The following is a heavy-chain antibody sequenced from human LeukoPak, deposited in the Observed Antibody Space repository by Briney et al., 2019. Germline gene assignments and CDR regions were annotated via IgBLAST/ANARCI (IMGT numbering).Heavy chain of an antibody. CDR1: GYSFTSYW. D-gene: IGHD2-15*01. CDR3: ARRLGYCSGGSCSNWFDP. CDR2: IYPGDSDT. Sequence: GESLRISCKGSGYSFTSYWIGWVRQMPGKGLEWMGIIYPGDSDTRYSPSFQGQVTISADKSISTAYLQWSSLKASDTAMCYCARRLGYCSGGSCSNWFDPWGQGTLVTVSS. V-gene: IGHV5-51*01. J-gene: IGHJ5*02.